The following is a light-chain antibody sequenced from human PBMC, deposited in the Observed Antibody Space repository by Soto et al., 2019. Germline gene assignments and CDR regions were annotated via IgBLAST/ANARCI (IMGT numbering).Light chain of an antibody. J-gene: IGLJ3*02. Sequence: QSVLTQPPSASGTPGQRVTISCSGSSANIGSNTGNGYQQLPGTAPTLLIYGNSQRPSGGPYRFSGSKSGTSASLPVNGLQAEDEADYYCAALEVSLNGTVFGGGTKLTVL. CDR1: SANIGSNT. V-gene: IGLV1-44*01. CDR3: AALEVSLNGTV. CDR2: GNS.